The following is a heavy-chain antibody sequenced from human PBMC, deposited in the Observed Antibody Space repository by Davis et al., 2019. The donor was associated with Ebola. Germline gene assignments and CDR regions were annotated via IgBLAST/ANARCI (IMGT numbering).Heavy chain of an antibody. CDR3: ARAYGDYRVGWFDP. CDR1: GFTFSGSA. D-gene: IGHD4-17*01. V-gene: IGHV3-73*01. Sequence: PGGSLRLSCAASGFTFSGSAMHWVRQASGKGLEWVGRIRSKANSYATAYAASVKGRFTISRDDSKNTAYLQMNSLKTEDTAVYYCARAYGDYRVGWFDPWGQGTLVTVSS. J-gene: IGHJ5*02. CDR2: IRSKANSYAT.